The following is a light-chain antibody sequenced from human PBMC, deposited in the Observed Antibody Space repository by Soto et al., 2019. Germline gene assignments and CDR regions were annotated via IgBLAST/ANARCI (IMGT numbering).Light chain of an antibody. CDR1: QSIRRW. CDR2: DAS. CDR3: QQYNSYSPAT. Sequence: DIQMTQSPSSLSASVGDRVTIACRASQSIRRWLAWYQQKPGKAPKLLIFDASTLESGVPSRFSGRGSETEFTLTISSLQPDDFATYYCQQYNSYSPATFGQGTKVDIK. J-gene: IGKJ1*01. V-gene: IGKV1-5*01.